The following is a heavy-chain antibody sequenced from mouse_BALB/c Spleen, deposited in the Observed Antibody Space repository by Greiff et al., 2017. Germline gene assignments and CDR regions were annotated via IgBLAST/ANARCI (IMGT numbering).Heavy chain of an antibody. J-gene: IGHJ2*01. CDR1: SYTFTDYA. CDR2: ISTYYGNT. D-gene: IGHD1-1*01. V-gene: IGHV1-67*01. Sequence: QVQLQQSGPELVRPGVSVKISCKGSSYTFTDYAMHWVKQSHAKSLEWIGVISTYYGNTNYNQKFKGKATMTVDKSSSTAYMELARLTSEDSAVYYCARGATVVAKGDYYAMDYWGQGTTLTVSS. CDR3: ARGATVVAKGDYYAMDY.